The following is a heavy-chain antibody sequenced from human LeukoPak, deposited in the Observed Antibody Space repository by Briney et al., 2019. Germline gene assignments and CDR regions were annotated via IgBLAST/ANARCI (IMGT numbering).Heavy chain of an antibody. Sequence: GASVEVSCKASGGTFSSYAISWVRQAPGQGLEWRGRIIPIFGTANYAQKCQGRVTITTDESPSTAYIVLSSLRSEATGVYYCARDLENCSGGSCPYYYYYYMDVWGKGTTVTVSS. CDR3: ARDLENCSGGSCPYYYYYYMDV. J-gene: IGHJ6*03. CDR2: IIPIFGTA. CDR1: GGTFSSYA. V-gene: IGHV1-69*05. D-gene: IGHD2-15*01.